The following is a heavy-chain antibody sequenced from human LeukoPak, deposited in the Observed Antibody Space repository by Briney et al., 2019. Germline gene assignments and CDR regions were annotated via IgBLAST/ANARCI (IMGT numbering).Heavy chain of an antibody. J-gene: IGHJ6*04. CDR1: RFTFSSYA. V-gene: IGHV3-23*01. Sequence: PGGSLRLSCAASRFTFSSYAMIWLPQAPGQGLKGVSAISGSGGSTYYADSVKGRFTISRDNSKNTLYLQMNSLRAEDTAVYYCAKDLAAAVVDGMDVWGKGTTVTVAS. CDR2: ISGSGGST. CDR3: AKDLAAAVVDGMDV. D-gene: IGHD6-13*01.